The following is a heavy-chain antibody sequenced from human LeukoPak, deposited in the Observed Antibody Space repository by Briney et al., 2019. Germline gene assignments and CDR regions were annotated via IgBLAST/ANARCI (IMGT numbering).Heavy chain of an antibody. J-gene: IGHJ4*02. CDR3: AREPTIRPPPHYLDY. CDR1: GLTFSSYS. D-gene: IGHD3-9*01. Sequence: PGGSLRLSCAASGLTFSSYSMNWVRQAPGKGLEWVSYISNSSSTIYYADSGKGRFTISRDNAKNSLYLQMNSLRAEDTAVYYCAREPTIRPPPHYLDYWGQETLVTVPS. V-gene: IGHV3-48*04. CDR2: ISNSSSTI.